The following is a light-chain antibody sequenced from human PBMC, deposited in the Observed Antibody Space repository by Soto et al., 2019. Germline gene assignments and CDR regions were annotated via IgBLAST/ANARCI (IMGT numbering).Light chain of an antibody. Sequence: DILMTQSPSTLSGSVGDRVTITCRASQTISSWLAWYQQKPGKAPKLLIYKASSLTSGVPTRFSGSGSGTEFTTTISSLQHDDFATYYCQHYNSYSDTFGQGTKVELK. CDR1: QTISSW. CDR2: KAS. J-gene: IGKJ1*01. CDR3: QHYNSYSDT. V-gene: IGKV1-5*03.